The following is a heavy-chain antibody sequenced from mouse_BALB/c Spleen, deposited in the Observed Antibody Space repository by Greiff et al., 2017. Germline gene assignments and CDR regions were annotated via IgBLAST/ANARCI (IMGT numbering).Heavy chain of an antibody. CDR1: GFSLTSYG. Sequence: VKLVESGPGLVQPSQSLSITCTVSGFSLTSYGVHWVRQSPGKGLEWLGVIWSGGSTDYNAAFISRLSISKDNSKSQVFFKMNSLHADDTAIYYCVRIGYYGSSYSAYWGQGTLVTVSA. V-gene: IGHV2-2-2*01. CDR3: VRIGYYGSSYSAY. CDR2: IWSGGST. D-gene: IGHD1-1*01. J-gene: IGHJ3*01.